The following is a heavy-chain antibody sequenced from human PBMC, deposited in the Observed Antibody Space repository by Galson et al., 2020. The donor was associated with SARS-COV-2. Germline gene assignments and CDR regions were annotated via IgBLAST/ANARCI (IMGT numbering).Heavy chain of an antibody. D-gene: IGHD2-2*01. CDR1: GFTFSHYW. J-gene: IGHJ4*02. V-gene: IGHV3-7*01. CDR3: ARDGVTSCLDN. Sequence: GSLRLSCAASGFTFSHYWMSWVRHSPGKGLEWVANIKVDGSAKYYVDSVRGRFTISRDNAKNSLYLQMFSLRAEDSAMYFCARDGVTSCLDNWGQGTLVTVSS. CDR2: IKVDGSAK.